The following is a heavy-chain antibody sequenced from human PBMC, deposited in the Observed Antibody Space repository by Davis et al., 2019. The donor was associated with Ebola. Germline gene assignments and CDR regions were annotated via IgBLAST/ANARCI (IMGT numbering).Heavy chain of an antibody. CDR3: ARSRGAVAGNWFDP. V-gene: IGHV4-59*01. D-gene: IGHD6-19*01. Sequence: MPGGSLRLSCTVSGGSISSYYWGWIRQPPGKGLEWIGYIYYSGSTNYNPSLKSRVTISVDTSKNQFSLKLSSVTAADTAVYYCARSRGAVAGNWFDPWGQGTLVTVSS. CDR2: IYYSGST. CDR1: GGSISSYY. J-gene: IGHJ5*02.